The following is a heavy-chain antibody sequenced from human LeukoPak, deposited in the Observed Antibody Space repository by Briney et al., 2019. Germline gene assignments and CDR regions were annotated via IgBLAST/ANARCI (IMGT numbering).Heavy chain of an antibody. Sequence: GWSLRPSWAAAGFTFSSYSMNWVRQAAGKVLEWVSGINWNGGSTGYADSVKGRFTIARDNAKNSLYLQMNSLRAEDTALYYCARVWFLFLEWVYYYYYYMDVWGKGTTVTVSS. J-gene: IGHJ6*03. CDR2: INWNGGST. D-gene: IGHD3-3*01. CDR3: ARVWFLFLEWVYYYYYYMDV. V-gene: IGHV3-20*04. CDR1: GFTFSSYS.